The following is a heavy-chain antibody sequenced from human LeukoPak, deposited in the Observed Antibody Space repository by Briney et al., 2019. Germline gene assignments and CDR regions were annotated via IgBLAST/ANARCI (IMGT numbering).Heavy chain of an antibody. CDR1: GGTFSSYA. Sequence: SVKVSCKGSGGTFSSYAFTWVRQAPGQGLEWMGGIIPVFGTTNYAQKFQGRVTITTDESKGTTSMELSSLRSEDTAVYYCARGPRGVATAIRGFFYYYFYMDVWGKGTTVTVSS. CDR3: ARGPRGVATAIRGFFYYYFYMDV. V-gene: IGHV1-69*05. CDR2: IIPVFGTT. J-gene: IGHJ6*03. D-gene: IGHD2-2*02.